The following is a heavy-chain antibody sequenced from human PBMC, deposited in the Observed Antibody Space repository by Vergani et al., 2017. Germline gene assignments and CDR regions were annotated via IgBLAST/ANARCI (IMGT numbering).Heavy chain of an antibody. D-gene: IGHD1-1*01. J-gene: IGHJ5*02. V-gene: IGHV1-69*01. CDR2: IIPIFGTA. CDR1: GGTFSSYA. Sequence: QVQLVQSGAEVKKPGSSVKVSCKASGGTFSSYAISWVRQAPGQGLEWMGGIIPIFGTANYAQKFQGRVTITADESTSTAYMALSSLRSEDTAVYYCARTPGNWNGGLSMFDPWGQGPRVTVSS. CDR3: ARTPGNWNGGLSMFDP.